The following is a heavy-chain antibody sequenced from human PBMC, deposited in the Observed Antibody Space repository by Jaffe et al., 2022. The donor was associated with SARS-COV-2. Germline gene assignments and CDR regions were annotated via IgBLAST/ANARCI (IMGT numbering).Heavy chain of an antibody. CDR1: GFTFSSYW. CDR2: IKQDGIER. D-gene: IGHD2-21*02. V-gene: IGHV3-7*03. J-gene: IGHJ4*02. Sequence: EVQLVESGGGLVQPGGSLRLSCAASGFTFSSYWMSWVRQAPGKGLEWVANIKQDGIERYYVDSVKGRFTISRDNAKNSLYLQMNSLRAEDTAVYYCARGKYCGGDCYDGLDYWGQGTLVTVSS. CDR3: ARGKYCGGDCYDGLDY.